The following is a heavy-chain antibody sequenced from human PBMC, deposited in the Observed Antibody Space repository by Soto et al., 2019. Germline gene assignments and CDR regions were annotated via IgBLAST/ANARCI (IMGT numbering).Heavy chain of an antibody. Sequence: SETLSLTCTVSGYSISSGYHWAWIRQPPGKGLEWLGSVHYSGNTYYNPSLKSRLTISVDKSKDQFSLNLSSVTAADTAVYYCARQDRVVAEGRWFDPWGQGTLVTVSS. CDR1: GYSISSGYH. D-gene: IGHD2-15*01. CDR2: VHYSGNT. J-gene: IGHJ5*02. V-gene: IGHV4-38-2*02. CDR3: ARQDRVVAEGRWFDP.